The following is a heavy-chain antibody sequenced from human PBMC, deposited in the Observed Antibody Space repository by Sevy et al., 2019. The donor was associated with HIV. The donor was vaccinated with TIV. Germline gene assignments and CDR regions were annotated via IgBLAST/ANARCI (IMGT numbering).Heavy chain of an antibody. CDR3: ARRSVDGSRYY. D-gene: IGHD1-26*01. J-gene: IGHJ4*02. Sequence: SETLSLTWAVSGYSISSGYYCGWIRQPPGKGLEWIGSIYHSGSTYYNPSLKSRVTISVDTSKNQFSLKLSSVTAADTAVYYCARRSVDGSRYYWGQGTLVTVSS. CDR2: IYHSGST. V-gene: IGHV4-38-2*01. CDR1: GYSISSGYY.